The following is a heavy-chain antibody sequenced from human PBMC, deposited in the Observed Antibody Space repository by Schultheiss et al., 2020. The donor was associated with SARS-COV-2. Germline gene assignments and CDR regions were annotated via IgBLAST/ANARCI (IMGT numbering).Heavy chain of an antibody. V-gene: IGHV4-59*12. CDR2: IYYSGST. CDR1: GGSISSYY. D-gene: IGHD2-2*01. J-gene: IGHJ3*02. Sequence: SETLSLTCTVSGGSISSYYWSWIRQPPGKGLEWIGYIYYSGSTNYNPSLKSRVTISVDRSKNQFSLKLSSVTAADTAVYYCAIVVVPATIGVAFDIWGQGTMVTVSS. CDR3: AIVVVPATIGVAFDI.